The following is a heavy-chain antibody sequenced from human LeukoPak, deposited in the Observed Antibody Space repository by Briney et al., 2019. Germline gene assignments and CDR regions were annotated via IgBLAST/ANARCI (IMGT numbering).Heavy chain of an antibody. CDR2: IYPGDSDT. CDR3: GRGGYYSGGIFYYYFDY. Sequence: GESLKISCKGSGYRFTSYWIGWVRQMPGKGLEWMGIIYPGDSDTRYSPSFQGQVTISADKSISTAYLRWSSLKASDTAMYYCGRGGYYSGGIFYYYFDYWGQGTLVTVSS. CDR1: GYRFTSYW. V-gene: IGHV5-51*01. J-gene: IGHJ4*02. D-gene: IGHD2-15*01.